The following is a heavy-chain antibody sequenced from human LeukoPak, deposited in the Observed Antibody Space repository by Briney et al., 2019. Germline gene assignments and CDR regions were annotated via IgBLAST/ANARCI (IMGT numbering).Heavy chain of an antibody. CDR2: ISWDGGST. Sequence: GGSLRLSCAASGFTFDDYAMHWVRQAPGKGLEWVSLISWDGGSTYYADSVKGRFTISRDNSKNSLYLQMNSLRAEDTALYYCAKDGSTSLSFYYYYYMDVWGKGTTVTVSS. CDR1: GFTFDDYA. V-gene: IGHV3-43D*03. D-gene: IGHD2-2*01. CDR3: AKDGSTSLSFYYYYYMDV. J-gene: IGHJ6*03.